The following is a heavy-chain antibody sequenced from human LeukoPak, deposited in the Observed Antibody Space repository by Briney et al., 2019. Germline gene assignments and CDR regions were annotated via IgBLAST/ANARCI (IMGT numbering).Heavy chain of an antibody. Sequence: PGGSLRLSCAASGFTFSSYGMHWVRQAPGKGLEWVAVIWYDGSNKYYADSVKGRFTISRDNSKNTLYLQMNSLRAEDTAVYYCAKARYSSSWSGCDYWGQGTLVTVSS. D-gene: IGHD6-13*01. CDR3: AKARYSSSWSGCDY. CDR1: GFTFSSYG. CDR2: IWYDGSNK. J-gene: IGHJ4*02. V-gene: IGHV3-30*02.